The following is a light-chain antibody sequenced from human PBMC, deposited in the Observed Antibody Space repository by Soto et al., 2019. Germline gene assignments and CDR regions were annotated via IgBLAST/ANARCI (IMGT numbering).Light chain of an antibody. CDR3: QQYDSSPRT. J-gene: IGKJ1*01. CDR1: QSVSSRS. V-gene: IGKV3-20*01. CDR2: GAS. Sequence: EIVLPQSAGTLSWSPGERATLSWRASQSVSSRSLAWYQQKPGQAPRLLISGASSRAADIPDRFSGSGYGTDFTLTINRLETEDFAVYYCQQYDSSPRTFGQGTKVDIK.